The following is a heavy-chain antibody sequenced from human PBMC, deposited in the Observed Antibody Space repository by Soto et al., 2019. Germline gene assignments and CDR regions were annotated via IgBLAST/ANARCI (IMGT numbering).Heavy chain of an antibody. Sequence: SLRLSCAASGFTFSRYWMHWVRQAPGRELEWVSRINSDESNTMYADSVKGRFTISRDNAKNTLYLQMDSLRADDTAVYYCTKGGTSTSYWGLFDYWGQGTLVTVSS. V-gene: IGHV3-74*03. CDR1: GFTFSRYW. CDR2: INSDESNT. J-gene: IGHJ4*02. D-gene: IGHD7-27*01. CDR3: TKGGTSTSYWGLFDY.